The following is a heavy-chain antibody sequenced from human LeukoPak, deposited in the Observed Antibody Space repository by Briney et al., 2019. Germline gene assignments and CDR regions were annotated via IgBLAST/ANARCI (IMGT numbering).Heavy chain of an antibody. CDR3: ARDTSGGYHY. CDR1: GGSISGYY. V-gene: IGHV4-4*07. D-gene: IGHD1-26*01. J-gene: IGHJ4*02. Sequence: SETLSLTCTVSGGSISGYYWSWIRQPAGRGLEWIGHMYSSGSTNYNPSLKGRVTMSVDTSKNHFSLKLTSVTAADTAVYYCARDTSGGYHYWGQGTLVTVSS. CDR2: MYSSGST.